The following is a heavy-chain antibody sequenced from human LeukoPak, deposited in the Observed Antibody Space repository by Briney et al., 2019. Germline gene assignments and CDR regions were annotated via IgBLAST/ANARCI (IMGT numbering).Heavy chain of an antibody. CDR3: AKDILAAGLFFDY. V-gene: IGHV3-53*01. J-gene: IGHJ4*02. CDR2: IYSGGTT. CDR1: GFTVSSSY. D-gene: IGHD6-13*01. Sequence: GGSLRLSCAASGFTVSSSYMTWVRQTPGAGLEWVSIIYSGGTTYYADSVKGRFTISRDISENTLYLQMNSLRAEDTAVYYCAKDILAAGLFFDYWGQGTLVTVSS.